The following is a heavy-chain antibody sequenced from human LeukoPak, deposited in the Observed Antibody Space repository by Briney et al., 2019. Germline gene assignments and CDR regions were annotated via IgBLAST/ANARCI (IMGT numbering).Heavy chain of an antibody. CDR1: GGSISSYY. V-gene: IGHV4-59*01. J-gene: IGHJ4*02. CDR3: ARSDYGDYGGFDY. CDR2: IYYSGST. Sequence: SETLSLTCTVSGGSISSYYWSWIRQPPGKGLEWLGYIYYSGSTNYNPSLKSRVTISVDTSKNQFSLKLSSVTAADTAVYYCARSDYGDYGGFDYWGQGTLVTVSS. D-gene: IGHD4-17*01.